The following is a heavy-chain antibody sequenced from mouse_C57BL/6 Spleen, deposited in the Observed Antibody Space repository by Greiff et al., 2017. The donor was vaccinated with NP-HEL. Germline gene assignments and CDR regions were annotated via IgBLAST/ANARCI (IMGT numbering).Heavy chain of an antibody. J-gene: IGHJ3*01. CDR3: TTRVTTRFAY. V-gene: IGHV14-4*01. Sequence: EVKLQESGAELVRPGASVKLSCTASGFNIKDDYMHWVKQRPEQGLEWIGWIDPENGDTEYASKFQGKATITADTSSNTAYLQLSSLTSEDTAVYYCTTRVTTRFAYWGQGTLVTVSA. D-gene: IGHD2-2*01. CDR1: GFNIKDDY. CDR2: IDPENGDT.